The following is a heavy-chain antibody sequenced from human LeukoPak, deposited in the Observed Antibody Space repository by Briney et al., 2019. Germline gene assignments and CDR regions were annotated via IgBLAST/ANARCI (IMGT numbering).Heavy chain of an antibody. CDR3: LRDLNWSLDQ. CDR1: GFTFSNYM. Sequence: GGSLRLSCAASGFTFSNYMMHWVRQAPGKGLVWVSRIKSDGITITYADSVKGRFTISRDNAKNALYLQMNSLRAEDTAVYYCLRDLNWSLDQWGQGTLVTVSS. V-gene: IGHV3-74*01. D-gene: IGHD1-20*01. CDR2: IKSDGITI. J-gene: IGHJ4*02.